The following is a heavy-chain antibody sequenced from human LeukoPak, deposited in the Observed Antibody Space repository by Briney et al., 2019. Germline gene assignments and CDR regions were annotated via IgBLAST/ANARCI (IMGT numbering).Heavy chain of an antibody. V-gene: IGHV1-8*01. CDR3: ARTNSRWIWIYGSGWGYFDY. Sequence: ASVKVSCKASGYTFTSYDINWVRQATGQGLEWMGWTNPNSGNTGYAQKFQGRVTMTRNTSISTAYMELSSLRSEDTAVYYCARTNSRWIWIYGSGWGYFDYWGQGTLVTVSS. J-gene: IGHJ4*02. D-gene: IGHD6-19*01. CDR2: TNPNSGNT. CDR1: GYTFTSYD.